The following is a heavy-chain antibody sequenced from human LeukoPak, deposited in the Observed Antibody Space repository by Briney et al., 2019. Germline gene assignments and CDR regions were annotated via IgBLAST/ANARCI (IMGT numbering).Heavy chain of an antibody. D-gene: IGHD6-19*01. Sequence: GASVKVSCKASGYTFTGHYMHWVRQAPGQGLEWMGIINPSGGSTSYAQKFQGRVTMTRDMSTSTVYMELSSLRSEDTAVYYCARDRRSSGWYNGLRWFDPWGQGTLVTVSS. CDR3: ARDRRSSGWYNGLRWFDP. V-gene: IGHV1-46*01. CDR2: INPSGGST. CDR1: GYTFTGHY. J-gene: IGHJ5*02.